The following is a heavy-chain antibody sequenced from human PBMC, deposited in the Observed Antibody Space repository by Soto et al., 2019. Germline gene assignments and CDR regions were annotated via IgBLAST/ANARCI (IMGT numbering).Heavy chain of an antibody. CDR1: GFNFSSYT. D-gene: IGHD2-15*01. CDR2: ISSGNRYI. V-gene: IGHV3-21*01. Sequence: PGGSLRLSCAASGFNFSSYTMNWVRQARGKGLEWVSSISSGNRYIYYADSVRGRLIISRDDATNSLYLQMTSLRAEDTAVYYCARDRCRSASCYQTYAFDLWGQGTMVTVSS. CDR3: ARDRCRSASCYQTYAFDL. J-gene: IGHJ3*01.